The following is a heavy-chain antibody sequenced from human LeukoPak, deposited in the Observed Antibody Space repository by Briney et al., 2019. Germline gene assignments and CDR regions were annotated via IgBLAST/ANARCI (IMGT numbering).Heavy chain of an antibody. CDR1: EFTFSSYE. Sequence: GGSLRLSCAASEFTFSSYEMYWVRQAPGKGLEWVSYISSSGSTIYYADSVKGRFTISRDNAKNSLCLQMNSLRAEDTAIYYCARLPYSGYGGGRVYWGQGTLVTVSS. CDR2: ISSSGSTI. CDR3: ARLPYSGYGGGRVY. D-gene: IGHD5-12*01. J-gene: IGHJ4*02. V-gene: IGHV3-48*03.